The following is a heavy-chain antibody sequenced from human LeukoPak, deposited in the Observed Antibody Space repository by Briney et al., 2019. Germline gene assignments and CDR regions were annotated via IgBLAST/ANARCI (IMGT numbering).Heavy chain of an antibody. D-gene: IGHD3-22*01. V-gene: IGHV4-59*11. CDR3: ARGRSRKYYYDSSGYYNNWFDP. Sequence: SETLSLTCTVSGGSISSHYWSWIRQPPGKGLGWIGYIYYSGSTNYNPSLKSRVTISVDTSKNQFSLKLSSVTAADTAVYYCARGRSRKYYYDSSGYYNNWFDPWGQGTLVTVSS. CDR1: GGSISSHY. J-gene: IGHJ5*02. CDR2: IYYSGST.